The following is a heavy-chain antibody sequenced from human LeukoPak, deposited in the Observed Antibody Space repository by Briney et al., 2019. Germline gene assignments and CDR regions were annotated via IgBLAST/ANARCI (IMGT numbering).Heavy chain of an antibody. D-gene: IGHD3-10*01. CDR3: ARDAGKTRLDY. CDR2: IWSGGTNQ. V-gene: IGHV3-33*01. Sequence: PGRTLTLSCVVSGITFSKSGMHWVRQAPGKGLEWLAFIWSGGTNQYYADSVKGPFTISRDNSKNMVYLQVSSLRVEDTAVYYCARDAGKTRLDYWGQGTLVTVSS. J-gene: IGHJ4*02. CDR1: GITFSKSG.